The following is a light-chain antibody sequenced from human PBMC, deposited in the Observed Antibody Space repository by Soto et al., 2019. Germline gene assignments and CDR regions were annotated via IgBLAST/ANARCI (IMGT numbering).Light chain of an antibody. J-gene: IGKJ1*01. Sequence: EIVMTPSPATLSVSPGERATLSCRASESVSSNLAWYQQKRGQAPRLLIYGASNRATGIPDRFSGSGSGTDFTLTISRLEPEDFAVYYCQQYGSSGTFGQGTKVDIK. CDR1: ESVSSN. CDR2: GAS. CDR3: QQYGSSGT. V-gene: IGKV3-20*01.